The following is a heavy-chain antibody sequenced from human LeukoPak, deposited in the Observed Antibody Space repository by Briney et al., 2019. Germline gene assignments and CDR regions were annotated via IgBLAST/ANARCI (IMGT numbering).Heavy chain of an antibody. D-gene: IGHD3-3*01. Sequence: ASVKVSCTASGYTFISYDINWVRQAPGQGLEWMGWMNPNSGNTGYAQKFQGRVTITRNTSISTAYMELSSLRSEDTGVYYCARRQASGYDFWSGLSYYMDVWGKGTTVTVSS. CDR1: GYTFISYD. CDR3: ARRQASGYDFWSGLSYYMDV. CDR2: MNPNSGNT. J-gene: IGHJ6*03. V-gene: IGHV1-8*03.